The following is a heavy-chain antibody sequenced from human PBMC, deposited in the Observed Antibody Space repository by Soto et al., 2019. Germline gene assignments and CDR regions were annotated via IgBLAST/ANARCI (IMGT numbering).Heavy chain of an antibody. CDR3: ARDISGAVTTGSVTGGGMDV. J-gene: IGHJ6*02. Sequence: PGGSLRLSCAASGFTFSSYSMNWVRQAPGKGLEWVSSISSSSSYIYYADSVKGRFTISRDNAKNSLYLQMNSLRAEDAAVYYCARDISGAVTTGSVTGGGMDVWGQGTTVTVSS. V-gene: IGHV3-21*01. CDR2: ISSSSSYI. D-gene: IGHD4-4*01. CDR1: GFTFSSYS.